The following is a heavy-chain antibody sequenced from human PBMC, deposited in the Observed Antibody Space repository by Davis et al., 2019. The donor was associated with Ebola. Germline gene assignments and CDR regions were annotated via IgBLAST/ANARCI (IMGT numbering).Heavy chain of an antibody. J-gene: IGHJ4*02. Sequence: PSETLSLTCTVSGSSFSTADFYWSWVRQPPGKGLEWLGYISYTGRTFHNSSLRSRLTMSVDTSKKQFSLKLASVTVADTAMYFCARVGFSYGNAVYWGPGTLVTVSS. D-gene: IGHD3-16*01. CDR1: GSSFSTADFY. CDR2: ISYTGRT. CDR3: ARVGFSYGNAVY. V-gene: IGHV4-30-4*08.